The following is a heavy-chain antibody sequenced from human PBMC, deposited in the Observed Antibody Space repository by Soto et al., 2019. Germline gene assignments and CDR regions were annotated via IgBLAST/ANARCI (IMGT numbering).Heavy chain of an antibody. CDR2: ISAYNGNT. D-gene: IGHD3-3*01. J-gene: IGHJ6*03. CDR1: GYTFTSYG. Sequence: ASVKVSCKASGYTFTSYGISWVRQAPGQGLEWMGWISAYNGNTNYAQKLQGRVTMTTDTSTSTAYMELRSLRSDDTAVYYCARVPHDFWSGLTGSLGYYYYMDVWGKGTTVTVSS. CDR3: ARVPHDFWSGLTGSLGYYYYMDV. V-gene: IGHV1-18*01.